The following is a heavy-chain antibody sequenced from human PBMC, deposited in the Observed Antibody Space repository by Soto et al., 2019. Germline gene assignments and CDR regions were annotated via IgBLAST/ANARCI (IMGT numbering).Heavy chain of an antibody. J-gene: IGHJ6*02. Sequence: GGSLRLSCAASGFTFSSYAMHWVRQAPGKGLEWVAVISYDGSNKYYADSVKGRFTISRDNSKNTLYLQMNSLRAEDTAVYYCAPCMNYYYYGMDVWGQGTTVTVSS. CDR1: GFTFSSYA. V-gene: IGHV3-30-3*01. CDR2: ISYDGSNK. CDR3: APCMNYYYYGMDV. D-gene: IGHD2-8*01.